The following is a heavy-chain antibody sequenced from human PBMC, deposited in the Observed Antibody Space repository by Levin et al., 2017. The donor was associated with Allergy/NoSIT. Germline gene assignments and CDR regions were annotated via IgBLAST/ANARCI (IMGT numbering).Heavy chain of an antibody. V-gene: IGHV4-31*03. CDR3: SGAAVYGTGSSPFMDY. J-gene: IGHJ4*02. CDR2: IYYSGST. D-gene: IGHD3-10*01. Sequence: SETLSLTCTVSGGSISSGGYYWSWIRQHPGMGLEWIGYIYYSGSTYYNPSLKSRVTISVDTSKNQFSLKLSSVTAADTAVYYCSGAAVYGTGSSPFMDYWGQGTLVTVAS. CDR1: GGSISSGGYY.